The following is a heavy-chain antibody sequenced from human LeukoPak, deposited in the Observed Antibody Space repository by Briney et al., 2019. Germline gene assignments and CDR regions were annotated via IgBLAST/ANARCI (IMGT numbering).Heavy chain of an antibody. CDR3: ARLQYYDFWSGYFDYYYYGMDV. D-gene: IGHD3-3*01. CDR1: GFTFSSYW. Sequence: QPGGSLRLSCAASGFTFSSYWMSWVRQAPGKGLEWVANIKQDGSEKYYVDSVKGRFTISRDNAKSSLYLQMNSLRAEDTAVYYCARLQYYDFWSGYFDYYYYGMDVWGQGTTVTVSS. V-gene: IGHV3-7*01. CDR2: IKQDGSEK. J-gene: IGHJ6*02.